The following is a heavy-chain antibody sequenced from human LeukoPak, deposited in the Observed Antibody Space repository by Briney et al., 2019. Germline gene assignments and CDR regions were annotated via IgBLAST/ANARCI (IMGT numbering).Heavy chain of an antibody. CDR2: MSSEGSGT. CDR1: GFSLSGYW. V-gene: IGHV3-74*01. D-gene: IGHD2-8*02. J-gene: IGHJ6*02. CDR3: TRVQTGRSGLMDV. Sequence: PRGSLRPSCAASGFSLSGYWMHWVRQVPGKGLVWVSRMSSEGSGTTYADSVKGRFTISRDNAKNTLYLQMNSLRVEDAAVYYCTRVQTGRSGLMDVWGRGTTVSVS.